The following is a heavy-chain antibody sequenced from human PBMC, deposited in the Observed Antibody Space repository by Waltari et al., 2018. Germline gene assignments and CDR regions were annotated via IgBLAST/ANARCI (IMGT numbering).Heavy chain of an antibody. CDR2: INHSGST. J-gene: IGHJ4*02. CDR3: ARGLVDVATNFDY. CDR1: GGSFRGYY. D-gene: IGHD5-12*01. Sequence: QLQLQESGPGLVKPSETLSLTCTVSGGSFRGYYWSWIRQPPGKGLEWIGEINHSGSTNYNPSLKSRVTISVDTSKNQFSLKLSSVTAADTAVYYCARGLVDVATNFDYWGQGTLVTVSS. V-gene: IGHV4-34*01.